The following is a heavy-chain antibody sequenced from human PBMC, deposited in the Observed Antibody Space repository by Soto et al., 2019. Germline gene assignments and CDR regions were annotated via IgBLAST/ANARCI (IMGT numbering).Heavy chain of an antibody. J-gene: IGHJ4*02. CDR2: TYYRSKWYN. D-gene: IGHD6-19*01. Sequence: SHTLSLTCAISGYSVSGNSAAWNWIRQSPSRGLEWLGRTYYRSKWYNDYAVSVKSRITINPDTSKNQFSLQLNSVTPEDTAVYYCARGESISVAWFDYWGQGTLVTVSS. CDR1: GYSVSGNSAA. CDR3: ARGESISVAWFDY. V-gene: IGHV6-1*01.